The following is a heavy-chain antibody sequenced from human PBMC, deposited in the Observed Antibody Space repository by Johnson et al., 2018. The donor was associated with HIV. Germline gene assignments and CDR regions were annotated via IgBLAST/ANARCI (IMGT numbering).Heavy chain of an antibody. J-gene: IGHJ3*02. Sequence: EQLVESGGGLVQPGGSLRLSCAASGFTFSSYWMSWVRQAPGKGLEWVANIKQDGSEKYYVDSVKGRFTISRDNAKNSLYLRMNSLRAEDTAVYYCARACRDGYTCDVYDIWGQGTMVTVSS. V-gene: IGHV3-7*05. CDR3: ARACRDGYTCDVYDI. CDR1: GFTFSSYW. D-gene: IGHD5-24*01. CDR2: IKQDGSEK.